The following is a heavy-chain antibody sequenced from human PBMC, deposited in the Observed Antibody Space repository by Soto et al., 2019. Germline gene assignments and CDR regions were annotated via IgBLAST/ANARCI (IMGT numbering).Heavy chain of an antibody. V-gene: IGHV2-70*11. CDR1: GFSLSTSGMC. CDR2: IDWDDDK. CDR3: ARIPPPRWQWDDAFDI. D-gene: IGHD1-26*01. Sequence: SGPTLVNPTQTLTLTCTFSGFSLSTSGMCVSWIRQPPGKALEWLARIDWDDDKYYSTSLKTRLTISKDTSKNQVVLTMTNMDPVDTATYYCARIPPPRWQWDDAFDIWGQGTMVTVSS. J-gene: IGHJ3*02.